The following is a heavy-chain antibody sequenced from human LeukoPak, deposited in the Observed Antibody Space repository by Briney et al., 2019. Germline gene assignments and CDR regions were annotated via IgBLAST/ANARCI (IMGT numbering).Heavy chain of an antibody. CDR1: GFTFSSYA. CDR2: ISYDGSNK. J-gene: IGHJ4*02. V-gene: IGHV3-30*18. D-gene: IGHD6-19*01. Sequence: GGSLRLSCAASGFTFSSYAIHWVGQAPGKGLEWVAAISYDGSNKYYADSVKGRFTISRDNSKNTLYLHMSSLRAEDTAVYSCVKDWGRGYSSGSYYFDYWGQGTLVTVSS. CDR3: VKDWGRGYSSGSYYFDY.